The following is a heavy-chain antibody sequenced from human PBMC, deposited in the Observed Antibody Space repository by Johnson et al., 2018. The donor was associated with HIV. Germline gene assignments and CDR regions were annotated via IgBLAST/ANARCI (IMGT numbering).Heavy chain of an antibody. Sequence: QVQLLESGGGLVKPGGSLRLSCAASGFTFSDYYMSWIRQAPGKGLEWVSYISSSGSTRYYADSVKGRFTISRDNSKNTLFLQMNSLRAEDTAVYYCARSYSSSSHDAFDIWGQGTMVTVSS. V-gene: IGHV3-11*04. CDR3: ARSYSSSSHDAFDI. D-gene: IGHD6-6*01. CDR2: ISSSGSTR. J-gene: IGHJ3*02. CDR1: GFTFSDYY.